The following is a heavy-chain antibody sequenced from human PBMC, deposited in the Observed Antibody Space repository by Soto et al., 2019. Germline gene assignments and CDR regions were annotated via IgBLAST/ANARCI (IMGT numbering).Heavy chain of an antibody. V-gene: IGHV4-39*01. CDR3: ARRYGWLYFDY. Sequence: SETLSLTCAVSGDSISSSNYFWGWIRQPPGKGLEWIGTIFYSGSTYYNPSLKSRVTISVDTSKNQFSLRLISVTAADTALYYCARRYGWLYFDYWGQGSLVTVSS. D-gene: IGHD6-19*01. J-gene: IGHJ4*02. CDR1: GDSISSSNYF. CDR2: IFYSGST.